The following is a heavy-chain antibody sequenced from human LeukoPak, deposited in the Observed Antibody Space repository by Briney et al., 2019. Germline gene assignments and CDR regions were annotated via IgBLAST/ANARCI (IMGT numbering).Heavy chain of an antibody. V-gene: IGHV3-7*05. CDR1: GFTFSHAW. Sequence: QPGGSLRLSCAASGFTFSHAWMTWVRQAPGKGLEWVASIKQDGSEKYYVDSVKGRFTISRDNAKNSLYLQMNSLRAEDTAVYYCARANGFDYWGQGTLVTVSS. CDR2: IKQDGSEK. J-gene: IGHJ4*02. D-gene: IGHD2-8*01. CDR3: ARANGFDY.